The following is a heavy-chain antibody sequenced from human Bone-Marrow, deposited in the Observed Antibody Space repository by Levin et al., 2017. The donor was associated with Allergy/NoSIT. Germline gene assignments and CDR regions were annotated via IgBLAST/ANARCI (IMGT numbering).Heavy chain of an antibody. CDR3: ARTPSPRFDY. CDR2: IYDSGYT. CDR1: GASIRGSY. J-gene: IGHJ4*02. Sequence: SQTLSLPCSVSGASIRGSYWSWIRQPAGKGLEWIGRIYDSGYTNFNPSLKSRVTMSVDTSKNQFSLNLSSVTAADTAVYYCARTPSPRFDYWGQGTLVTVSS. V-gene: IGHV4-4*07.